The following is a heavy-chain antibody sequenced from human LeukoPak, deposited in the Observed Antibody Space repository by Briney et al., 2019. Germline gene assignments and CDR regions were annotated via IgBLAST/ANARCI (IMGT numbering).Heavy chain of an antibody. J-gene: IGHJ4*02. CDR3: TTYKPPDFYDSSYFDY. V-gene: IGHV3-15*01. CDR2: IKSKTDGGTT. Sequence: GGSLRLSCAASGFTFSNAWMSWVRQAPGRGLEWVGRIKSKTDGGTTDYAAPVKGRFNISRDDSKNTLYLQMNSLKTEDRAVYYCTTYKPPDFYDSSYFDYWGQGTLVTVSS. D-gene: IGHD3-22*01. CDR1: GFTFSNAW.